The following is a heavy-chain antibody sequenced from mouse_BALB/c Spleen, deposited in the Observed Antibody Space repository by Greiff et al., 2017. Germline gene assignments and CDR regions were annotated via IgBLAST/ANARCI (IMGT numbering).Heavy chain of an antibody. CDR1: CVSITSGY. D-gene: IGHD2-4*01. CDR2: ISYSGST. CDR3: AKVYYDYSFAY. Sequence: EVQLVASGPSLVKPSQTLSLTRSVTCVSITSGYWNWIRKLPWNKLEYMGYISYSGSTYYNPSLKSRISITRDTSKNQYYLQLNSVTTEDTATYYCAKVYYDYSFAYWGQGTLVTVSA. V-gene: IGHV3-8*02. J-gene: IGHJ3*01.